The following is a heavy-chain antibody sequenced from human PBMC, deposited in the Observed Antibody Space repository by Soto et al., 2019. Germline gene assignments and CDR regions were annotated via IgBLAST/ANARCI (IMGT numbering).Heavy chain of an antibody. CDR1: GFTFSGSA. CDR2: IRSKANSYAT. D-gene: IGHD4-4*01. CDR3: TRHALGVVTVTTKHHTNYYYMDV. V-gene: IGHV3-73*01. Sequence: GGSLRLSCAASGFTFSGSAMHWVRQASGKGLEWVGRIRSKANSYATAYAASVKGRFTISRDDSKNTAYLQMNSLKTEDTAVYYCTRHALGVVTVTTKHHTNYYYMDVWGKGTTVTVSS. J-gene: IGHJ6*03.